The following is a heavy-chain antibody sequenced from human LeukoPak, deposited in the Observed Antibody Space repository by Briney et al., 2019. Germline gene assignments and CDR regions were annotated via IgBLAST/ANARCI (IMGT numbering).Heavy chain of an antibody. D-gene: IGHD6-19*01. CDR1: GDSISGYY. J-gene: IGHJ4*02. Sequence: SETLSLTCTVSGDSISGYYWSWIRQPPGKGLEWIGYIYYSGSTNYNPSLKSRVTVSVDTSKNQFSLKLSTVTAADTAVYFCAGRSRSGWYYDYWGRGTLVTVSS. CDR3: AGRSRSGWYYDY. CDR2: IYYSGST. V-gene: IGHV4-59*01.